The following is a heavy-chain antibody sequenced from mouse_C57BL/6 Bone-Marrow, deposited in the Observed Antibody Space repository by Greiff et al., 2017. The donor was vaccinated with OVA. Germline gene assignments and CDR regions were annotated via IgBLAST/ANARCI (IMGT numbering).Heavy chain of an antibody. Sequence: VQLQQSGPVLVKPGASVKMSCKASGYTFTDYYMNWVKQSPGKSLEWIGVINPYNGGTSYNQKFKGKATLTVDTSSSTAYMELNSLASEDSAVYYCARWDYYGSSCRYFDVWGTGTTVTVSS. CDR3: ARWDYYGSSCRYFDV. CDR2: INPYNGGT. J-gene: IGHJ1*03. D-gene: IGHD1-1*01. V-gene: IGHV1-19*01. CDR1: GYTFTDYY.